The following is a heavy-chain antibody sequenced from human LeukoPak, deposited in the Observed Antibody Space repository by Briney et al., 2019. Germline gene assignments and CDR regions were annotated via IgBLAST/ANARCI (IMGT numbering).Heavy chain of an antibody. Sequence: GGSLRLSCAPSGYTFCTYVMGCAREAPGGGVEWGSGNSGGVGSTYYADSVKSRFTNSRDNSKNTLYLQMNSLRAEDTAVYYCAERYYGSGNYDPLFEYWGQGTLVTVSS. J-gene: IGHJ4*02. CDR2: NSGGVGST. V-gene: IGHV3-23*01. CDR3: AERYYGSGNYDPLFEY. D-gene: IGHD3-10*01. CDR1: GYTFCTYV.